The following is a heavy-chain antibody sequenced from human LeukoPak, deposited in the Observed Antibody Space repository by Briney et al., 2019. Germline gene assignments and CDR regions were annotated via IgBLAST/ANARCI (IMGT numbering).Heavy chain of an antibody. CDR1: GHTFTSYG. CDR3: ARARMVGVPAAPYWFDP. D-gene: IGHD2-2*01. J-gene: IGHJ5*02. Sequence: AASVKVSCKASGHTFTSYGISWVRQAPGQGLEWMGWISVYNGNTNYAQKVQGRVTMTTDTSTSTAHMELRSLRSDDTAVYYCARARMVGVPAAPYWFDPWGQGTLVTVSS. CDR2: ISVYNGNT. V-gene: IGHV1-18*01.